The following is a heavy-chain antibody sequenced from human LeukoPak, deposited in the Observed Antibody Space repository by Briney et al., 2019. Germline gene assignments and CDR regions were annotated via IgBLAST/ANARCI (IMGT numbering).Heavy chain of an antibody. CDR3: AKPDCSATNCYRPAY. D-gene: IGHD2-2*01. Sequence: IQPGGSLRLSCAASGFTVSSSYMSWVRQTPGKGLEWVSVIYSGGTTYYADSVKGRFTISRDNSKNTVYLQMNSLRAEDTAVYYCAKPDCSATNCYRPAYWGQGPLVTVSS. CDR2: IYSGGTT. J-gene: IGHJ4*02. V-gene: IGHV3-53*01. CDR1: GFTVSSSY.